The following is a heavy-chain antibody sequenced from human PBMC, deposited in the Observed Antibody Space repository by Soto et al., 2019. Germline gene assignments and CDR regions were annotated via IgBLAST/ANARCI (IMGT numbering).Heavy chain of an antibody. J-gene: IGHJ4*02. CDR1: GYTFTVYY. D-gene: IGHD7-27*01. V-gene: IGHV1-2*02. Sequence: ASVKVSCKASGYTFTVYYIHWVRQAPGQGLEWMGSISPHSGGPNYAQRFQGRVTMTRDTSMTTVYMEISGLTSDDTAVYYCAREEQTGANYYLDYWGQGTLVTVSS. CDR3: AREEQTGANYYLDY. CDR2: ISPHSGGP.